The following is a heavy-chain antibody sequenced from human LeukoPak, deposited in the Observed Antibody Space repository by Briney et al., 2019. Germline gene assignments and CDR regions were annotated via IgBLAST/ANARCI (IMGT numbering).Heavy chain of an antibody. CDR2: INPRSNFI. J-gene: IGHJ4*02. V-gene: IGHV3-21*06. D-gene: IGHD3-22*01. CDR1: GFTFSTSA. Sequence: GESLRLSCSASGFTFSTSAMSWVRQAPGKALEWVSSINPRSNFIDYAGSVRGRFTISRDNARNSLYLQMNSLRAEDTAVYYCATSGRPQDSSGYYYYAYRGQGTLVTVSS. CDR3: ATSGRPQDSSGYYYYAY.